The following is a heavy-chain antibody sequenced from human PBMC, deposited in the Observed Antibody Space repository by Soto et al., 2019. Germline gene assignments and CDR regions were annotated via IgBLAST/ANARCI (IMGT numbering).Heavy chain of an antibody. CDR3: ARAAVPAAILGWFDP. D-gene: IGHD2-2*02. CDR1: GFTFSSYW. CDR2: IKQDGSEK. Sequence: PGGSLRLSCAASGFTFSSYWMSWVRQAPGKGLEWVANIKQDGSEKYYVDSVKGRFTISRDNAKNSLYLQMNSLRAEDTAVYYCARAAVPAAILGWFDPWGQGTLVTVSS. J-gene: IGHJ5*02. V-gene: IGHV3-7*01.